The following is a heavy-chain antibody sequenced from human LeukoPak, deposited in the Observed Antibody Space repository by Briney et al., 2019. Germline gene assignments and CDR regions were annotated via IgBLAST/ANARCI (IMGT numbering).Heavy chain of an antibody. CDR3: AVFGTARMTSDYYFDF. J-gene: IGHJ4*02. Sequence: ASVKVSCKASRYTFTAYYMHWVRQAPGQGLEWMGRLNPNSGGTNYARKFQRRVTMTRDTSISTAYSELSRLIFDDTAVYYCAVFGTARMTSDYYFDFWGQGTLVTVSS. D-gene: IGHD3-3*01. V-gene: IGHV1-2*06. CDR2: LNPNSGGT. CDR1: RYTFTAYY.